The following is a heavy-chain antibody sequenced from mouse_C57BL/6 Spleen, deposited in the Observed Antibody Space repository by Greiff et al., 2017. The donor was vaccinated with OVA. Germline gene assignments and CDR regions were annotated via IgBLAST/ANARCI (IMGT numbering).Heavy chain of an antibody. CDR3: ARGNWDYWYFDV. CDR1: GYAFSSSW. CDR2: IYPGDGDT. D-gene: IGHD4-1*01. V-gene: IGHV1-82*01. Sequence: QVQLQQSGPELVKPGASVKISCKASGYAFSSSWMNWVKQRPGKGLEWIGRIYPGDGDTNYNGKFKGKATLTADKSSSKAYMQLSSLTSEDSAVYFCARGNWDYWYFDVWGTGTTVTVSS. J-gene: IGHJ1*03.